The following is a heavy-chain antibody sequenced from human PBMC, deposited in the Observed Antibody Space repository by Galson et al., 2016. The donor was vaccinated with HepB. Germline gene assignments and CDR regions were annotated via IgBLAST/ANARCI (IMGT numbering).Heavy chain of an antibody. CDR1: GFTFSSSA. J-gene: IGHJ4*02. D-gene: IGHD3-10*01. V-gene: IGHV3-23*01. CDR2: ISGNGGRT. Sequence: SLRLSCAASGFTFSSSAMSWVRQAPGKGLEWVSGISGNGGRTYYADSVKGRFTISRDNSKNIIYLQMSSLRPEDTAVYYCVKVKDLQILVGGVLARGQGTLVTVSS. CDR3: VKVKDLQILVGGVLA.